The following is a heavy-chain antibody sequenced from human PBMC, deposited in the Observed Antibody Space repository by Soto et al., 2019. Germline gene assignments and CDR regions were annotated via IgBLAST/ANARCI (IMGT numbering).Heavy chain of an antibody. D-gene: IGHD2-15*01. CDR1: GLNFTNAR. V-gene: IGHV3-15*07. Sequence: RLCCAGTGLNFTNARMTRIRQAPGKGLEWVGRIKTKPVGGTTDYAAPVKGRFTISRDDSKNTVYLQMNSLISEYTAQYYCTTGGYYCDFWCKGTLVTVSS. CDR3: TTGGYYCDF. CDR2: IKTKPVGGTT. J-gene: IGHJ4*02.